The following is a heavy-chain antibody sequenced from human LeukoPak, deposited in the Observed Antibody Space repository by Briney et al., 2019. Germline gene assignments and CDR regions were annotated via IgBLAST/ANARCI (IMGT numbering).Heavy chain of an antibody. CDR3: ASRTSSPNSYYYMDV. D-gene: IGHD2-2*01. Sequence: SETLSLTCTVSGGSISSGGYYWSWIRQPPGKGLEWIGYIYHSGSTYYNPSLKSRVTISVDRSKNQFSLKLSSVTAADTAVYYCASRTSSPNSYYYMDVWGKGTTVTVSS. V-gene: IGHV4-30-2*01. CDR2: IYHSGST. J-gene: IGHJ6*03. CDR1: GGSISSGGYY.